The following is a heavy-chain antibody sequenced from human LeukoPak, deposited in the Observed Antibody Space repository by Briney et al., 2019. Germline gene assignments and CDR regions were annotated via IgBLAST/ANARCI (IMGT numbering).Heavy chain of an antibody. Sequence: ASVKVSCKASGYNFSNYGISWVRQAPGQGLEWMGWISGYNGNTDYAQKLQGRVTMTTDTSTTTAYMELRSLRSDHTAVYYCARDRSLYTSMLDSWGQGTLVTVSS. CDR2: ISGYNGNT. CDR1: GYNFSNYG. V-gene: IGHV1-18*01. J-gene: IGHJ4*02. CDR3: ARDRSLYTSMLDS. D-gene: IGHD2-2*02.